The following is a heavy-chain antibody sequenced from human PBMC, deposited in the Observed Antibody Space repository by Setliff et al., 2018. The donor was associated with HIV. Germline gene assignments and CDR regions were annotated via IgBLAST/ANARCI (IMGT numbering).Heavy chain of an antibody. CDR2: IEPSSSGT. CDR3: ARQDHSSVNSGSLYAFDA. Sequence: ASVKVSCKASGYTFTAYHIHWVRQAPGHGLQLMGRIEPSSSGTNYIQKFQGRVTITRDTSIYTVCMELTGLTSDDTAVYYCARQDHSSVNSGSLYAFDAWGQGTMVT. J-gene: IGHJ3*01. D-gene: IGHD3-22*01. V-gene: IGHV1-2*06. CDR1: GYTFTAYH.